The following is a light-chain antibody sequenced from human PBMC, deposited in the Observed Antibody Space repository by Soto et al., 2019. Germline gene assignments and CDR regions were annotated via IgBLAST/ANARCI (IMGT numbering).Light chain of an antibody. Sequence: EIVLTQSPATLSLSPGERATLSCXASQSVSSYLAWYQQKPGQAPRLLXXDASNRATGIPARFSGSGSGTDFTLTISSLEPEDFAVYYCQQRSNWPPSITFGQGTRLEIK. CDR1: QSVSSY. V-gene: IGKV3-11*01. CDR2: DAS. CDR3: QQRSNWPPSIT. J-gene: IGKJ5*01.